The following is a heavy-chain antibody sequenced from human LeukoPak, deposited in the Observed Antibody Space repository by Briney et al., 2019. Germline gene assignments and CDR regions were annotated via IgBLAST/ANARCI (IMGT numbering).Heavy chain of an antibody. CDR2: IFYNGST. CDR1: GGSISSYY. J-gene: IGHJ4*02. CDR3: ARDGQLFDY. D-gene: IGHD6-19*01. V-gene: IGHV4-59*12. Sequence: SETLSLTCTVSGGSISSYYWSWIRQPPGKGLEWIGSIFYNGSTHNNPSLKSRVTISVDTSKNQFSLKLNSVTAADTAVYYCARDGQLFDYWGQGTLVTVSS.